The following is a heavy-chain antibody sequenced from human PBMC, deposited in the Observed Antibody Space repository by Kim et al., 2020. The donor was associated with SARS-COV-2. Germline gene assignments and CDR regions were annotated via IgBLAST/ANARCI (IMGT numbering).Heavy chain of an antibody. Sequence: SETLSLTCTVSGGSVSYSYWSWIRQAPGKGLEWIGYLYYSGTTNYNPSLKSRVTISRDTSKNQFSLKLTSVTAADTATYYCARLFFNWFDPWGRGTLVTV. V-gene: IGHV4-59*08. CDR1: GGSVSYSY. CDR3: ARLFFNWFDP. D-gene: IGHD3-3*01. CDR2: LYYSGTT. J-gene: IGHJ5*02.